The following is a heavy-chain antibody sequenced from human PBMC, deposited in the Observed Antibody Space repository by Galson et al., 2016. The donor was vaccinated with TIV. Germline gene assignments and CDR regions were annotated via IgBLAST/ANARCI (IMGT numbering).Heavy chain of an antibody. CDR3: ARGPAENY. CDR1: GDTFSNYA. J-gene: IGHJ4*02. V-gene: IGHV1-69*04. Sequence: SVKVSCKASGDTFSNYAISWVRQAPGQGLEWMGRIIPILNIANYAQEFQGRVTITADESTSTVYMELNSLRYDDTAVYYCARGPAENYWGQGTLVTVSS. CDR2: IIPILNIA.